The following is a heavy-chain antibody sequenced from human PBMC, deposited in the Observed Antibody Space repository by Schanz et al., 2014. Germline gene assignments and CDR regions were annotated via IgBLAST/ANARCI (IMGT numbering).Heavy chain of an antibody. D-gene: IGHD6-13*01. V-gene: IGHV4-59*01. CDR2: IYYSGGT. Sequence: QVQLQESGPGLVKPSETLSLTCTVSGGSISSFKWSWIRQPPGRGLEWIGHIYYSGGTHYNPSLESRVTISIDMSKSQFSLTLSTVIAADTAIYFCARGAAAGIYNWFDPWGQGTQVIVSS. CDR3: ARGAAAGIYNWFDP. CDR1: GGSISSFK. J-gene: IGHJ5*02.